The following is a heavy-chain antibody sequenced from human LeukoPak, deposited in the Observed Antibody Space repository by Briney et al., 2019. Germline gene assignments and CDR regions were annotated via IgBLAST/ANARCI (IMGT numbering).Heavy chain of an antibody. CDR1: GFTFSYYW. J-gene: IGHJ4*02. CDR2: IKQDGSEK. Sequence: GGSLRLSCAASGFTFSYYWMSWVRQAPGKGLEWVANIKQDGSEKYYADSVKGRFTISRDNAKNSLYPQMNSLRAEDTAVYYCARATAKQQLVSPLGYWGQGTLVTVSS. CDR3: ARATAKQQLVSPLGY. D-gene: IGHD6-13*01. V-gene: IGHV3-7*01.